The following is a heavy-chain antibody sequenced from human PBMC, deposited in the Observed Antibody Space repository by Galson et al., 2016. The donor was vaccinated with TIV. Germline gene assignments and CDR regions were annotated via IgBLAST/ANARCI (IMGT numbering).Heavy chain of an antibody. J-gene: IGHJ4*02. CDR1: GDSVSSTSAA. CDR2: TYYRSTWYN. Sequence: CAISGDSVSSTSAAWNWIRQSPSRGLEWLGRTYYRSTWYNDYAASLKRRITINPDTSKNQFSLQLTSVTPEDAAVYYCARGAPAVFGVIMTLDSWGQGTPVTVSS. D-gene: IGHD3-3*01. V-gene: IGHV6-1*01. CDR3: ARGAPAVFGVIMTLDS.